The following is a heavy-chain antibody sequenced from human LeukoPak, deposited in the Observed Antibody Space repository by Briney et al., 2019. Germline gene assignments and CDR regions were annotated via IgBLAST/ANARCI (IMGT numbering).Heavy chain of an antibody. D-gene: IGHD5-18*01. V-gene: IGHV4-39*07. CDR3: ARGYSYGSPRFDP. Sequence: PSETLSLTCTVSGGSISRSTYYWGWIRQPPGKGLEWIGSIYYSGSTYYNPSLKSRVTISVDRSKNQFSLKLSSVTAADTAVYYCARGYSYGSPRFDPWGQGTLVTVSS. CDR1: GGSISRSTYY. J-gene: IGHJ5*02. CDR2: IYYSGST.